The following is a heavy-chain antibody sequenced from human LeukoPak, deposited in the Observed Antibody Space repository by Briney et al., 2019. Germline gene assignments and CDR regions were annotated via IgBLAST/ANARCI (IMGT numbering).Heavy chain of an antibody. CDR2: IYYSGST. CDR3: ARVSLNYDSSGYYYPSYYFDY. J-gene: IGHJ4*02. Sequence: SETLSLTCTVSGGSISSYYWSWIRQPPGKGLEWIGYIYYSGSTNYNPSLKSRVTISVDTSKNQFSLKLSSVTAADTAVYYCARVSLNYDSSGYYYPSYYFDYWGQGTLVTVFS. CDR1: GGSISSYY. D-gene: IGHD3-22*01. V-gene: IGHV4-59*01.